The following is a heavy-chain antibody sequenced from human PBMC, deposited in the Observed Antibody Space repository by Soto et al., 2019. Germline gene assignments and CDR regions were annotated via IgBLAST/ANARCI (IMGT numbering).Heavy chain of an antibody. V-gene: IGHV3-30*18. J-gene: IGHJ4*02. Sequence: QVQLVESGGGGVQPGRSLRLSCAASGFTFSRYGMQWVRQAPGKGLEWVAVLSYDGSNKYYADSVKVRFTIYRDNSKNTLYLEMNSLRFEDTAVYYCEKGDYDMLTVDYWGQGTLVTVS. CDR3: EKGDYDMLTVDY. CDR1: GFTFSRYG. D-gene: IGHD3-9*01. CDR2: LSYDGSNK.